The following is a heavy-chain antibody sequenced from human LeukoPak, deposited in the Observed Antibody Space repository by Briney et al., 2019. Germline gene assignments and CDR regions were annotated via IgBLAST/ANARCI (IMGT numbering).Heavy chain of an antibody. CDR3: ARDRAGTTVTTNWFDP. D-gene: IGHD4-17*01. Sequence: SETLSLTCTVSGGSISSSTYYWGWIRQPPGKGLEWIGSIYHSGSTYYNPSLKSRVTISVDTSKNQFSLKLSSVTAADTAVYYCARDRAGTTVTTNWFDPWGQGTLVTVSS. V-gene: IGHV4-39*07. CDR2: IYHSGST. CDR1: GGSISSSTYY. J-gene: IGHJ5*02.